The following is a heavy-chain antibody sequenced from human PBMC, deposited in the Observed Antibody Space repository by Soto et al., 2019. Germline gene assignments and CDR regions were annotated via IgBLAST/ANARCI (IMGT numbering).Heavy chain of an antibody. V-gene: IGHV1-69*01. CDR3: ARVVSWRRSSCLFSGMDV. CDR1: GGDFKNFI. CDR2: VIPIFGTP. D-gene: IGHD2-2*01. J-gene: IGHJ6*02. Sequence: VQLVQSGAEVRKPGSSVKVSCKASGGDFKNFIIAWVRQAPGHGLEWMGGVIPIFGTPNFVQKIQDRVTNTADEARTTTYIELRSLRSDDTAVYYWARVVSWRRSSCLFSGMDVWGQGTTVIVSS.